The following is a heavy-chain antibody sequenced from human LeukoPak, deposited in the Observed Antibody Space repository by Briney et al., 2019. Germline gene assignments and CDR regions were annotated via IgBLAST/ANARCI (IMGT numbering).Heavy chain of an antibody. D-gene: IGHD2-21*01. CDR3: RLTLRIRPPLLLYYYGMDV. V-gene: IGHV4-39*01. CDR2: IDYSGST. Sequence: PSETLSLTCTVSGGSISSSSYYWGWIRQPPGKGLEWIGSIDYSGSTYYNPSLKSRVTISVDTSKNQFSLKLSSVTAADTAVYYCRLTLRIRPPLLLYYYGMDVWGQGTTVTVSS. J-gene: IGHJ6*02. CDR1: GGSISSSSYY.